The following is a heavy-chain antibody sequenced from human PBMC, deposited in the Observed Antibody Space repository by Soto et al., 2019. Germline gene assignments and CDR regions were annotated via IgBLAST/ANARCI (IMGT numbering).Heavy chain of an antibody. J-gene: IGHJ5*02. D-gene: IGHD3-16*02. CDR2: IYYSGRT. V-gene: IGHV4-31*03. CDR1: GGSISSGGYY. Sequence: QVQLQESGPGLVKPSQTLSLTCTVSGGSISSGGYYWSWIRQHPGKGLAWIGYIYYSGRTYYNPSLKSRVPISVDTSKNQLSLKLICVTAADTAVYYCARVVPYYDYVCGSYRYTCWFDPWGQGTLVTVS. CDR3: ARVVPYYDYVCGSYRYTCWFDP.